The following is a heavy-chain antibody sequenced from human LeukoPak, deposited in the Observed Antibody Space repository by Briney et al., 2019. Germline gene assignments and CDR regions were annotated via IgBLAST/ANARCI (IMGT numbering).Heavy chain of an antibody. J-gene: IGHJ3*02. CDR3: ARGRGYYYDSSGSPPGAFDI. D-gene: IGHD3-22*01. CDR1: GFTFSSYS. V-gene: IGHV3-30*03. CDR2: ISYDGSNK. Sequence: GGSLRLSCAASGFTFSSYSMNWVRQAPGKGLEWVAVISYDGSNKYYADSVKGRFTISRDNSKNTLYLQMNSLRAEDTAVYYCARGRGYYYDSSGSPPGAFDIWGQGTMVTVSS.